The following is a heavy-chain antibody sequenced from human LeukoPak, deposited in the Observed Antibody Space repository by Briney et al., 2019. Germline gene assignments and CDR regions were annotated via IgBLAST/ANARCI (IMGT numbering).Heavy chain of an antibody. CDR1: GGSISSYY. J-gene: IGHJ4*02. V-gene: IGHV4-59*01. CDR3: ARSGHDFWSGYYYIDY. Sequence: SETLSLTCTVSGGSISSYYWSWIRQPPGKGLEWIGYIYYSGSTNYNPSLKSRVTISVDTSKNQFSLKPSSVTAADTAVYYCARSGHDFWSGYYYIDYWGQGTLVTVSS. CDR2: IYYSGST. D-gene: IGHD3-3*01.